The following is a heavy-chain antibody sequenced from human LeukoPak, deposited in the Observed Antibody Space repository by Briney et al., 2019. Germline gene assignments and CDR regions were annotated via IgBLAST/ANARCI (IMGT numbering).Heavy chain of an antibody. D-gene: IGHD3-22*01. CDR2: ISGSGDRT. Sequence: GGSLRLSCAASGFTFSSYAMTWVRQAPGKGPEWVSGISGSGDRTYYTDSVKGRFTISRDNSKNTLDPQMNSLRAEDTAVYYCAKRDNNDYYTGLHVFDIWGQGTMVTVSS. CDR1: GFTFSSYA. V-gene: IGHV3-23*01. CDR3: AKRDNNDYYTGLHVFDI. J-gene: IGHJ3*02.